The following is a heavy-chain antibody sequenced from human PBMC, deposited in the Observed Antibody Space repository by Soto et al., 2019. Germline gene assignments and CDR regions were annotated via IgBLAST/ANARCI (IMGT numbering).Heavy chain of an antibody. Sequence: GGSLRLSCAASGFTFSSYAMSWVRQAPGKGLEWVSAISGSGGSTYYADSVKGRFTISRDNSKNTLYLQMNSLRAEDTAVYYCAKGLLTTKHYGDYYYYMDVWGKGTTVTVSS. D-gene: IGHD4-17*01. CDR1: GFTFSSYA. CDR2: ISGSGGST. V-gene: IGHV3-23*01. J-gene: IGHJ6*03. CDR3: AKGLLTTKHYGDYYYYMDV.